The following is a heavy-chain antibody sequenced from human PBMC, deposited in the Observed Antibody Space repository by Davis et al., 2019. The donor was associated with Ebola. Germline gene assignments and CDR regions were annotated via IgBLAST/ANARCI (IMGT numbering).Heavy chain of an antibody. D-gene: IGHD6-13*01. CDR1: GYSYITYW. Sequence: GESLKISCKTSGYSYITYWIAWVRQMPGKGLEWMGIIYPDDSDARYSPSFQGQVTISADKSISTAYLQWSSLKASDTAMYYCARRSGAAAGDYWGQGTLVTVSS. CDR2: IYPDDSDA. CDR3: ARRSGAAAGDY. V-gene: IGHV5-51*01. J-gene: IGHJ4*02.